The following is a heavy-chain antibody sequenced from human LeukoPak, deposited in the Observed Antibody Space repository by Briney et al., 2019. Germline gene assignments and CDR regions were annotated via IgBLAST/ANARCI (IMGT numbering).Heavy chain of an antibody. CDR2: ISYDGSNK. D-gene: IGHD6-13*01. J-gene: IGHJ4*02. CDR3: AKDSAAAR. Sequence: GRSLRLSCAASGFTFSSYGMHWVRQAPGKGLEWVAVISYDGSNKYYADSVKGRFTISRDNSKNTLYLQMNSLRAEDTAVYYCAKDSAAARWGQGTLVTVSS. CDR1: GFTFSSYG. V-gene: IGHV3-30*18.